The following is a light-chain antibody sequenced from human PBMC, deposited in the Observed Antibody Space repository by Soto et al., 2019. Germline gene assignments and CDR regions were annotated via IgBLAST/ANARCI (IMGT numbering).Light chain of an antibody. CDR1: QSVSSSY. J-gene: IGKJ4*01. Sequence: EIVLTQSPGTLSLSPGERATLSCRASQSVSSSYLAWYQQKPGQAPRLLIYGASTRATGIPDRFSGSGSGTDFTFTISRVESEDFAVYCCQQYGSSPLTFGGGTKVEIK. V-gene: IGKV3-20*01. CDR3: QQYGSSPLT. CDR2: GAS.